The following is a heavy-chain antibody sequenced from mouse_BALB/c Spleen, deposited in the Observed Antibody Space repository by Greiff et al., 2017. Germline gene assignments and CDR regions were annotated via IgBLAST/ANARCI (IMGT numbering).Heavy chain of an antibody. D-gene: IGHD1-1*02. Sequence: VQLQQSGTVLARPGASVKMSCKATGYTFTSYWMHWVKQRPGQGLEWIGAIYPGNSDTSYNQKFKGKAKLTAVTSTSTAYMELSSLTNEDSAVYYCTKAYGIYAMDYWGQGTSVTVSS. V-gene: IGHV1-5*01. CDR2: IYPGNSDT. CDR1: GYTFTSYW. J-gene: IGHJ4*01. CDR3: TKAYGIYAMDY.